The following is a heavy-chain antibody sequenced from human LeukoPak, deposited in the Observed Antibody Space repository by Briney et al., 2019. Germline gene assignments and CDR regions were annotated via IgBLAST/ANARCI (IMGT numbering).Heavy chain of an antibody. J-gene: IGHJ4*02. CDR2: IGTAGDT. D-gene: IGHD1-7*01. CDR3: ARVGITGTFDY. CDR1: GFTFSSYD. Sequence: AGGSLRLSCAASGFTFSSYDMHWVRQATGKGLEWVSAIGTAGDTYYPGSVKGRFTISRENAKNSLYLQMNGLRAGDTAVYYCARVGITGTFDYWGQGTLVTVSS. V-gene: IGHV3-13*01.